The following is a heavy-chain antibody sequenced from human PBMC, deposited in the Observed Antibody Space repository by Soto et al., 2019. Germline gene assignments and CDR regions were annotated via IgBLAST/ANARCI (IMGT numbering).Heavy chain of an antibody. J-gene: IGHJ5*02. CDR3: ARDDSVVVPAAGRFDP. D-gene: IGHD2-2*01. CDR1: GYTFTSYY. CDR2: INPSGGST. Sequence: ASVKVSCKASGYTFTSYYMHWVRQAPGQGLEWMGIINPSGGSTSYAQKFQGRVTMTRDTSTSTVYMELSSLRSEDTAVYYCARDDSVVVPAAGRFDPWGQGTLVTVSS. V-gene: IGHV1-46*01.